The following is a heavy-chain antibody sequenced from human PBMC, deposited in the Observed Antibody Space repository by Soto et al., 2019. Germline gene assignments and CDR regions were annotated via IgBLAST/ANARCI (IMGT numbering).Heavy chain of an antibody. CDR2: IIPILGIA. J-gene: IGHJ4*02. V-gene: IGHV1-69*08. CDR3: ARDRYYDSSGYCRDY. Sequence: QVQLVQSGAEVKKPGSSVKVSCKASGGTFSSYTISWVRQAPGQGLEWMGRIIPILGIANYAQKFQGRVTHTADKSTSTAYMELRNLRSADTAVYYCARDRYYDSSGYCRDYWGQGSLVTVSS. D-gene: IGHD3-22*01. CDR1: GGTFSSYT.